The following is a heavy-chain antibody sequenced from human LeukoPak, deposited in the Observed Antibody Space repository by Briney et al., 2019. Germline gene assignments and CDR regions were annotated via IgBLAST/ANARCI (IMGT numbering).Heavy chain of an antibody. CDR2: IYYSGST. J-gene: IGHJ3*02. V-gene: IGHV4-59*01. CDR3: ARDSVWQVDLSPDDAFDI. Sequence: SETLSLTCTVSGASITSYYWSWIRQPPGKGLEYIGYIYYSGSTNYNPSLKSRVTISIDTSKNQLSLKLSSVTAADTAVYYCARDSVWQVDLSPDDAFDIWGQGTMVTVSS. CDR1: GASITSYY. D-gene: IGHD5-12*01.